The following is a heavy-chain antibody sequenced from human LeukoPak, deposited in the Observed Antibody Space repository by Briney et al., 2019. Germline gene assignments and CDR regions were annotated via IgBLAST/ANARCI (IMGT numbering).Heavy chain of an antibody. CDR3: ARVSGWYGYYYYGMDV. V-gene: IGHV6-1*01. CDR2: TYYRSKWYN. CDR1: GDSVSSNSAA. Sequence: SQTLSLTCAISGDSVSSNSAAWNWIRQSPSRGLEWLGRTYYRSKWYNDYAVSVKSRITINPDTSKNHFSLQLNSVTPEDTAVYYCARVSGWYGYYYYGMDVWGQGTTVTVSS. D-gene: IGHD6-13*01. J-gene: IGHJ6*02.